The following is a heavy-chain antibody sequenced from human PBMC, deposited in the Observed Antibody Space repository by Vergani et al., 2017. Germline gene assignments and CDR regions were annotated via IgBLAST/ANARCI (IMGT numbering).Heavy chain of an antibody. CDR1: GGTFSSYA. V-gene: IGHV1-69*01. J-gene: IGHJ6*02. D-gene: IGHD5-12*01. Sequence: QVQLVQSGAEVKKPGSSVKVSCKASGGTFSSYAISWVRQAPGQGLEWMGGIIPIFGTANYAQKFQGRVTITADESTSTAYMELSSLRSEDTAVYYCARARGYRGYDSGLGPSVYYYGMDVWGQGTTVTVSS. CDR2: IIPIFGTA. CDR3: ARARGYRGYDSGLGPSVYYYGMDV.